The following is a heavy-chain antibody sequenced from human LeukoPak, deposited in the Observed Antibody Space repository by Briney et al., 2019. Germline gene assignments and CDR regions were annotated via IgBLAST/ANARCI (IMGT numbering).Heavy chain of an antibody. V-gene: IGHV3-23*01. Sequence: GGSLRLSCAASGFTVSSYAMSWVRQAPGKGLEWVSAMSGSDGSTYYADSVKGRFTVSRDNSKNSLYLQMKSLRADDTAVYYCAKHFYDSSGYSRWGQGVLVTVSS. D-gene: IGHD3-22*01. CDR2: MSGSDGST. CDR1: GFTVSSYA. CDR3: AKHFYDSSGYSR. J-gene: IGHJ4*02.